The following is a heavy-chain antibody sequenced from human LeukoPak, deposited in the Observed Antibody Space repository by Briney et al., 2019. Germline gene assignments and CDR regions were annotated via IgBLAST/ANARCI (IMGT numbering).Heavy chain of an antibody. CDR1: GFTFSRYW. CDR2: IKHDGSEK. Sequence: PGGSLRLSCAASGFTFSRYWMSWVRQAPGKGLEWVANIKHDGSEKYYADSVKGRFTISRDNAKNSLYLQMNSLRDEDTAVYYCARWVACGGDCSPFDYWGLGTLVTVSS. CDR3: ARWVACGGDCSPFDY. J-gene: IGHJ4*02. D-gene: IGHD2-21*02. V-gene: IGHV3-7*02.